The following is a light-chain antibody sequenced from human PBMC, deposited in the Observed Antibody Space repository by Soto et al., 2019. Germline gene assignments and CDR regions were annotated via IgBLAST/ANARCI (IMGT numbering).Light chain of an antibody. J-gene: IGKJ5*01. CDR2: KAS. CDR1: QTISSW. CDR3: QQLDSMPIT. V-gene: IGKV1-5*03. Sequence: DIQMTQSPSTLSGSVGDRVTITCRASQTISSWLAWFQQKPGKAPKLLIYKASTLKSGVPSRFSGSGSGTDCVLTISSLQPEDSATYYCQQLDSMPITLGQGTRLEIK.